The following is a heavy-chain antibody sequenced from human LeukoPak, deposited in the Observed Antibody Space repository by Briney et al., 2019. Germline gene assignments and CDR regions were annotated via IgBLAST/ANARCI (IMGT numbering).Heavy chain of an antibody. V-gene: IGHV1-69*04. Sequence: SVKVSCKASGGTFSSYAISWVRQAPGQGLEWMGRIIPILGIANYAQKFQGRVTITADKSASTAYMELSSLRSEDTAVYYCARSGVSRDGYSIDYWGQGTLVTVSS. CDR1: GGTFSSYA. J-gene: IGHJ4*02. D-gene: IGHD5-24*01. CDR3: ARSGVSRDGYSIDY. CDR2: IIPILGIA.